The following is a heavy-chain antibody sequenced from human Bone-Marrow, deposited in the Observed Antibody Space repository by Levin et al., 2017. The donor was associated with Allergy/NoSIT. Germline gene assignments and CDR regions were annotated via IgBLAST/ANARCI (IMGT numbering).Heavy chain of an antibody. CDR2: IHHSGSV. D-gene: IGHD3-10*01. J-gene: IGHJ6*02. V-gene: IGHV4-31*03. CDR1: GDSISGDTFY. Sequence: SQTLSLTCTVSGDSISGDTFYWTWIRHHPGKGLEWIGFIHHSGSVYYNPSLKSRLTMSLDTSKSQFSLKLTSVTVADTAVYYCARDECAWFGECYGMDVWGQGTTVIVSS. CDR3: ARDECAWFGECYGMDV.